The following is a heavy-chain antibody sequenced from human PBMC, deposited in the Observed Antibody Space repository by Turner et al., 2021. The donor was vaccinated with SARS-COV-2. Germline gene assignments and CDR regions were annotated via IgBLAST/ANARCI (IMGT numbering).Heavy chain of an antibody. D-gene: IGHD6-6*01. CDR2: INPNSGGT. J-gene: IGHJ5*02. V-gene: IGHV1-2*02. CDR1: GYTFTGYY. CDR3: AREGAPVSSSSRVWFGP. Sequence: QVQLVQSGAEVKKPGASVKVSCKASGYTFTGYYMHWVRQAPGQGLEWMGWINPNSGGTNYAQKFQGRVTMTRDTSNSTAYMDLSRLRSDDTAVYYCAREGAPVSSSSRVWFGPWGQGTLVTVSS.